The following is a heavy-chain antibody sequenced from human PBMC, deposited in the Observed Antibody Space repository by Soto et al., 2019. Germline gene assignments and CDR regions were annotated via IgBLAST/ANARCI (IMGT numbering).Heavy chain of an antibody. D-gene: IGHD6-13*01. J-gene: IGHJ4*02. V-gene: IGHV3-48*01. CDR1: GFTFSSYS. CDR3: AREYSSSWQTNFDY. CDR2: ISSSSSTI. Sequence: PGGSLRLSCAASGFTFSSYSMNWVRQAPGKGLEWVSYISSSSSTIYYADSVKGRFTISRDNAKNSLYLQMNSLRAEDTAVYYCAREYSSSWQTNFDYWGQGTLVTVSS.